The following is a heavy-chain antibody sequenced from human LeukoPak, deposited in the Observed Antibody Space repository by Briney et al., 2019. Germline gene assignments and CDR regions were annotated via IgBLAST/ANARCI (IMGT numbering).Heavy chain of an antibody. CDR3: ARAGQYGDYGDY. Sequence: PSETLSLTCTVSGGSISSYYWSWIRQPPGKGLEWIGYIYYSGSTNYNPSLKSRVTISVDTSKNQFSLKLSSVTAADTAVYYCARAGQYGDYGDYWGQGTLVTVSS. CDR2: IYYSGST. CDR1: GGSISSYY. V-gene: IGHV4-59*01. J-gene: IGHJ4*02. D-gene: IGHD4-17*01.